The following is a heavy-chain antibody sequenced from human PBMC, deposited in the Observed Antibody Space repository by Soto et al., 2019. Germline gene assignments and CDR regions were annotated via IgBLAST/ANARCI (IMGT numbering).Heavy chain of an antibody. V-gene: IGHV4-39*07. D-gene: IGHD3-22*01. Sequence: SETLSLTCSVSGGSISSGTHYWGWVRQPPGKGLEWIGSISYTGSTYYNPSLKSRVTISVDTSKNQFSLKLSSVTAADTAVYYCARKMPTMIVVVIQNWFDPWGQGTLVTVS. CDR1: GGSISSGTHY. CDR2: ISYTGST. J-gene: IGHJ5*02. CDR3: ARKMPTMIVVVIQNWFDP.